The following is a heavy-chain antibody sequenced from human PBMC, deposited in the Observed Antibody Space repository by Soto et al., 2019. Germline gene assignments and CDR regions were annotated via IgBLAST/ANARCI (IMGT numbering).Heavy chain of an antibody. J-gene: IGHJ4*02. CDR2: ISYDGSNK. V-gene: IGHV3-30-3*01. D-gene: IGHD2-15*01. Sequence: GGSLRLSCAASGFTFSSYAMHWVRQAPGKGLEWVAVISYDGSNKYYADSVKGRFTISRDNSKNTLYLQMNSLRAEDTAVYYCARADDGSSSLNYWGQGTLVTVSS. CDR1: GFTFSSYA. CDR3: ARADDGSSSLNY.